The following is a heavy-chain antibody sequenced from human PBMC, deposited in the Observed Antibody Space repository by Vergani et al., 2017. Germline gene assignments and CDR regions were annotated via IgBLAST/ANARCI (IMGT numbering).Heavy chain of an antibody. CDR3: ARDPDGDYYYYGMDV. CDR1: GFTFSSYG. J-gene: IGHJ6*02. D-gene: IGHD4-17*01. V-gene: IGHV3-30*03. Sequence: QVQLVESGGGVVQPGRSLRLSCAASGFTFSSYGMHWVRQAPGKGLEWVAVISYDGSNKYYADSVKGRFTISRDNSKNTLYLQMNSLRAEDTAVYYCARDPDGDYYYYGMDVWGQGTTVTVSS. CDR2: ISYDGSNK.